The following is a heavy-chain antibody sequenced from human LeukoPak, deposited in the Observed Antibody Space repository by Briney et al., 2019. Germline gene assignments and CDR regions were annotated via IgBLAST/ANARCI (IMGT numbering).Heavy chain of an antibody. Sequence: SETLSLTCADSGGSFRGYYWSWIRQPPGKGLEWIGEINHSGSTNYNPALKSRVTISVDTSKNQFSLKLSSVTAADTAVYYCARVGRSSRRWLQYSYWGQGTLVTVSS. J-gene: IGHJ4*02. CDR1: GGSFRGYY. CDR3: ARVGRSSRRWLQYSY. CDR2: INHSGST. V-gene: IGHV4-34*01. D-gene: IGHD5-24*01.